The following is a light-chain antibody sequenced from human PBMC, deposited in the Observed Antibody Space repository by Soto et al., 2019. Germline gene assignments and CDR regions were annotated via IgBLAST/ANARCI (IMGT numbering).Light chain of an antibody. CDR2: EVS. J-gene: IGLJ1*01. V-gene: IGLV2-8*01. CDR3: SSYAGSNNYV. CDR1: SSDVGSYNS. Sequence: QSVLTQPPSASGSPGQSVTISCTGTSSDVGSYNSVSWYQHHPGKAPKLMIYEVSKRPSGVPDRFSGSKSANTASLTVSGLQVEDEADYYCSSYAGSNNYVFGTGTKLTVL.